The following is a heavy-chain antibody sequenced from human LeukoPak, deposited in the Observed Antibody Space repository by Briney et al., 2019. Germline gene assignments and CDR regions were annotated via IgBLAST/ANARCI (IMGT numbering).Heavy chain of an antibody. Sequence: SETLSLTCIVSGGSISSYYWSWIRQPPGKGLEWIGYIYYSGSTNYNPSLKSRVTISVDTSKNQFSLKLSSVTAADTAVYYCARHGPYSDYRFDYWGQGTLVTVSS. CDR2: IYYSGST. V-gene: IGHV4-59*08. CDR1: GGSISSYY. D-gene: IGHD4-11*01. J-gene: IGHJ4*02. CDR3: ARHGPYSDYRFDY.